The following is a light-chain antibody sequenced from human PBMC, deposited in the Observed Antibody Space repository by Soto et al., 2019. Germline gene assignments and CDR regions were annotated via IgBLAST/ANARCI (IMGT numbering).Light chain of an antibody. Sequence: DIQMTQSPFTLSASVGDRVTITCRASQSINARLAWHQQKPGKVPKVLIYDASNLKSGVPSRFSGSGSGREFTLTISSLQPDDFATYYCQQYYSYSPTFGQGTKVDIK. J-gene: IGKJ1*01. CDR1: QSINAR. V-gene: IGKV1-5*01. CDR2: DAS. CDR3: QQYYSYSPT.